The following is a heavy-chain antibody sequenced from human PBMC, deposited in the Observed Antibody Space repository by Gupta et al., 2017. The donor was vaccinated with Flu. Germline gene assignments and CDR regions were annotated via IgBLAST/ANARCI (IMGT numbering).Heavy chain of an antibody. CDR3: TRDRRGSYYDY. Sequence: EVQLVESGGGLVQPGRSLRLSCTASGFTFGDYAMSWVRQAPGKGLEWVGFIRSKAYGGTTEYAASVKGRFTISRDDSKSIAYLQMNSLKTEDTAVYYCTRDRRGSYYDYWGQGTLVTVSS. CDR1: GFTFGDYA. CDR2: IRSKAYGGTT. D-gene: IGHD3-16*01. J-gene: IGHJ4*02. V-gene: IGHV3-49*04.